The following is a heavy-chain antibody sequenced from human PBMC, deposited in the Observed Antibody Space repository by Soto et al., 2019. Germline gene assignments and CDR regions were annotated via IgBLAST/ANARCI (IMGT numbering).Heavy chain of an antibody. CDR1: GFTFRGYS. V-gene: IGHV3-21*01. Sequence: GGSLRLSCAASGFTFRGYSMNWVRQAPGKGLEWVSSISSSSTYIYYADSVKGRFTISRDNAKNSLYLQMNSLRAEDTAVYYCARDLTGAKTDFDYWGQGTPVTVSS. CDR2: ISSSSTYI. D-gene: IGHD1-1*01. CDR3: ARDLTGAKTDFDY. J-gene: IGHJ4*02.